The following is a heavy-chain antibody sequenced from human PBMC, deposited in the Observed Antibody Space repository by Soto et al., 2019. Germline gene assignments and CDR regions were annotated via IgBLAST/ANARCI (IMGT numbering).Heavy chain of an antibody. V-gene: IGHV3-30-3*02. Sequence: GGSLRLSCAASGFTFSGFPMHWVRQAPGKGLEWVPVISYSGDNSYYADSVRGRFTISRDNSKNTLYLQMNSLRAENTAIYYCAKRPRALLTFDYWGQGPLVTVSS. CDR1: GFTFSGFP. CDR3: AKRPRALLTFDY. CDR2: ISYSGDNS. J-gene: IGHJ4*02. D-gene: IGHD1-26*01.